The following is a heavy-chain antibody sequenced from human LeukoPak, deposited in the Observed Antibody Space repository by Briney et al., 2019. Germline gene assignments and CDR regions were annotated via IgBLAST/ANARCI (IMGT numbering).Heavy chain of an antibody. CDR3: ARVYSSSSLGP. CDR1: GGSVTSGSYY. J-gene: IGHJ4*02. D-gene: IGHD6-13*01. V-gene: IGHV4-61*01. Sequence: PSETLSLTCTVSGGSVTSGSYYWSWIRQPPGKGLEWIGYIYYTGNTNYNPSLKSRVTISVDTSKNQFSLKLSSVTAADTAVYYCARVYSSSSLGPWGQGTLVTVSS. CDR2: IYYTGNT.